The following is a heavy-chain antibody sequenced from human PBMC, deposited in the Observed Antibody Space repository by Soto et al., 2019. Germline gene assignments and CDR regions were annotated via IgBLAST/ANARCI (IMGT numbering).Heavy chain of an antibody. CDR1: GLTLSTSS. CDR2: IRRHTSVT. Sequence: GGSLRLSSAAFGLTLSTSSMNWVRQAPGRGLEWISYIRRHTSVTAYADYVKGRFTISRDNSKNTLYLQMNSLRAEDTAVYYGAVAATVSQFDSWGKGTLVTVSS. V-gene: IGHV3-48*01. J-gene: IGHJ4*02. D-gene: IGHD2-15*01. CDR3: AVAATVSQFDS.